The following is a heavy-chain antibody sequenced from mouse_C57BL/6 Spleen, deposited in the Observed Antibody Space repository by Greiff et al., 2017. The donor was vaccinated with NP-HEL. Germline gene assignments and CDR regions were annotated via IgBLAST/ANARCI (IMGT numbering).Heavy chain of an antibody. Sequence: QVQLQQPGAELVRPGTSVKLSCKASGYTFTSYWMHWVKQRPGQGLEWIGVIDPSDSYTNYNQKFKGKATLTVDTSSSTAYMQLSSLTSEDSAVYYCAHYDRYFDVWGTGTTVTVSS. D-gene: IGHD2-4*01. J-gene: IGHJ1*03. CDR2: IDPSDSYT. V-gene: IGHV1-59*01. CDR3: AHYDRYFDV. CDR1: GYTFTSYW.